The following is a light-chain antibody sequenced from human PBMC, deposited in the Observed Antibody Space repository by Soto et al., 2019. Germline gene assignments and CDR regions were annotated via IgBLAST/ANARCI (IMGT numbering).Light chain of an antibody. J-gene: IGKJ4*01. Sequence: EIVMTQSPATLSVSLGEGVTLSCRASQSIRGDLAWYQQKPGQTPTLLIYGASTRATGVPARFSGSGSGTEFTLTISSLQSEDSAVYYCQQFNNWPLTFGGGTKVEIK. CDR3: QQFNNWPLT. CDR1: QSIRGD. CDR2: GAS. V-gene: IGKV3-15*01.